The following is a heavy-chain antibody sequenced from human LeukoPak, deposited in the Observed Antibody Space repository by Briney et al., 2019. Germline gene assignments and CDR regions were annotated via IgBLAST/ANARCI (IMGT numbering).Heavy chain of an antibody. CDR3: ARDGGEELEHNYYYYGMDV. J-gene: IGHJ6*02. D-gene: IGHD1/OR15-1a*01. V-gene: IGHV3-11*01. CDR1: GFTFSDYY. CDR2: ISTSGSTT. Sequence: PRGSLRLSCAASGFTFSDYYMSWIRQAPGKGLEWVSYISTSGSTTYYAESVKGRFTISRDNAKNSLYLLMNSLRAEDTAVYYCARDGGEELEHNYYYYGMDVWGQGTTVTVSS.